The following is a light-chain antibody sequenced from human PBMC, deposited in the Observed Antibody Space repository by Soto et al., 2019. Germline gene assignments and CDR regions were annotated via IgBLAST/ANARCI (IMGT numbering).Light chain of an antibody. J-gene: IGKJ5*01. V-gene: IGKV3-20*01. Sequence: IGLSQSPGTLSLSQGERATLSCRASQSVSSSYLAWYQQKPGQAPRLLIYGASSRATGIPDRFSGSGSGTDFTLTISRLEPEDFAVYYCQQYGSSITFGQGTRLEIK. CDR1: QSVSSSY. CDR2: GAS. CDR3: QQYGSSIT.